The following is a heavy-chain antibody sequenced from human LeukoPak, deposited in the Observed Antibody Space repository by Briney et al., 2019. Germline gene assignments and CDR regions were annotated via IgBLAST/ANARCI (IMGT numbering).Heavy chain of an antibody. D-gene: IGHD3-3*01. CDR1: GGSFSGYY. CDR2: INHSGST. Sequence: SETLSLTCAVYGGSFSGYYWSWIRQPPGKGLEWIGEINHSGSTNYNPSLKSRVTISVDTSKNQFSLKLSSVTAADTAVYQTNHYDFWSGYYIPLVFDYWGQGTLVTVSS. CDR3: NHYDFWSGYYIPLVFDY. V-gene: IGHV4-34*01. J-gene: IGHJ4*02.